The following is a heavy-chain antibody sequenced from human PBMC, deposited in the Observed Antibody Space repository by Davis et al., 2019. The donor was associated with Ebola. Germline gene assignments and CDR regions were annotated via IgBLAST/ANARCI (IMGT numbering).Heavy chain of an antibody. Sequence: SETLSLTCTVSGGSISSYYWSWIRQPPGKGLEWIGDINHTGSPNYSPSLKSRVTIFIDRSKNQFSLKLSSVTAADTAVYYCARGLGMGWFDSWGRGTPVTVSS. J-gene: IGHJ5*01. CDR1: GGSISSYY. CDR3: ARGLGMGWFDS. D-gene: IGHD1-14*01. V-gene: IGHV4-34*01. CDR2: INHTGSP.